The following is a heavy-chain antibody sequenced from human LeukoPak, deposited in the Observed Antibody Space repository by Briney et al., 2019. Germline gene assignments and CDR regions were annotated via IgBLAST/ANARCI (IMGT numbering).Heavy chain of an antibody. D-gene: IGHD3-10*01. CDR1: GFTFSNAW. CDR3: ARGARGSGTASDY. V-gene: IGHV3-15*01. CDR2: IKSKTDGGTT. Sequence: GGSLRLSCTASGFTFSNAWMSWVRQAPGKGLEWVGRIKSKTDGGTTDYAVPVKGRFTISRDDSKNTLYLQMSSLKTEDTAVYYCARGARGSGTASDYWGQGTLVTVSS. J-gene: IGHJ4*02.